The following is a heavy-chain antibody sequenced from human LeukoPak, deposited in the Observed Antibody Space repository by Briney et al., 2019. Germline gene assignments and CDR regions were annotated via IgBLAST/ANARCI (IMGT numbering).Heavy chain of an antibody. CDR3: ARLVWLFDSSGLDY. CDR1: GFTFSSYS. D-gene: IGHD6-19*01. CDR2: ISSSSSTI. Sequence: PGGSLRLSCAASGFTFSSYSMNWVRQAPGKGLEWVSYISSSSSTIYYADSVKGRFTISRDNAKNSLYLQMNSLRAEDTAVYYCARLVWLFDSSGLDYWGQGTLVTVSS. J-gene: IGHJ4*02. V-gene: IGHV3-48*01.